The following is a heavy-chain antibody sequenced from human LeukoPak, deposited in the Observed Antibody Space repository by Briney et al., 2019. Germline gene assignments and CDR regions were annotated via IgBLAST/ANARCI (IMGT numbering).Heavy chain of an antibody. CDR1: GFMFSDYY. Sequence: GGSLRLSCVGSGFMFSDYYMSWIRQAPGKGLEWVSYISNDSVDKYYVDPVRGGFTISRDNAKKSVYLQMSGLRVEDTAVYYCARRDWVSGAVRAFDIWGQGTMGTVSS. J-gene: IGHJ3*02. D-gene: IGHD3-3*01. V-gene: IGHV3-11*04. CDR2: ISNDSVDK. CDR3: ARRDWVSGAVRAFDI.